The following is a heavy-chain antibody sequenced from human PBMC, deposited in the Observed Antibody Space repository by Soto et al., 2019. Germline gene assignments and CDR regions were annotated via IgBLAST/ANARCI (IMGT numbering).Heavy chain of an antibody. V-gene: IGHV1-69*12. CDR2: IIPIFGTA. Sequence: QVQLVQSGAEVKKPGSSVKVSCKASGGTFSSYAISWVRQAPGQGLEWMGGIIPIFGTADYAQKFQGRVTSTADESTSTAYMELSSLRSEDTAVYYCASHSGSSPEGQYYYVMDVWGQGTTVTVSS. CDR1: GGTFSSYA. CDR3: ASHSGSSPEGQYYYVMDV. D-gene: IGHD1-26*01. J-gene: IGHJ6*02.